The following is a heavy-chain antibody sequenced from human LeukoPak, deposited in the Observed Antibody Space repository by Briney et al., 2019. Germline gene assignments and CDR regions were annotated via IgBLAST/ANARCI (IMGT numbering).Heavy chain of an antibody. CDR2: ISWNSDSI. CDR3: AKDVSPSIAAAGPIDY. V-gene: IGHV3-9*01. CDR1: GFTFDDYA. Sequence: GGSLRLSCAASGFTFDDYAMHWVRQAPGKGLELVSGISWNSDSIGYADPVTARFTISRDNAKNSLYLQMNSLRAEDTALYYCAKDVSPSIAAAGPIDYWGKGTLVTVSS. D-gene: IGHD6-13*01. J-gene: IGHJ4*02.